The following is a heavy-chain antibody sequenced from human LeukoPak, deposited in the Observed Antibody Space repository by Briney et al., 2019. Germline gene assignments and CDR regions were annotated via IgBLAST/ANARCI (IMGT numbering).Heavy chain of an antibody. Sequence: GGSLRLSCAASGFTVSSNYMGWVRQAPEKGLEWVSILYSRGGTYYADSVKGRFTISRDDSKNTLYLQMNNLRAEDTAVYYCASGGMGARKYYSDPFDYWGQGTLVTVSS. V-gene: IGHV3-53*01. D-gene: IGHD3-10*01. CDR1: GFTVSSNY. CDR3: ASGGMGARKYYSDPFDY. J-gene: IGHJ4*02. CDR2: LYSRGGT.